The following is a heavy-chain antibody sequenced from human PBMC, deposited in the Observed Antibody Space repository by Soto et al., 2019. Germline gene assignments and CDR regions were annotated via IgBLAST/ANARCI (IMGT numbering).Heavy chain of an antibody. D-gene: IGHD2-15*01. CDR3: ARDSAIVVDGGSCQDY. CDR1: GYTFTYYH. Sequence: GASVKVSCKASGYTFTYYHMHWARQAPGQGFEWMGIINPSGGSTTYAQKFQGRVTMTSDTSTSTVYMELSSLRSDDTAVYYCARDSAIVVDGGSCQDYWGQGTLVTVSS. J-gene: IGHJ4*02. CDR2: INPSGGST. V-gene: IGHV1-46*01.